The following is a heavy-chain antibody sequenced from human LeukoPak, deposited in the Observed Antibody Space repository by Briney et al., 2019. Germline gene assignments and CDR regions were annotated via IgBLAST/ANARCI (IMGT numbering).Heavy chain of an antibody. CDR2: INHSGST. Sequence: SETLSLTCAVYGGALSGYSWSRSRQPPGKGLEWIGEINHSGSTIHSPSLKSRITISVDTSRNQFSLKLSSVTAADTAVYYCARVRLTPPIYYMDVWDKGTTVTVSS. J-gene: IGHJ6*03. D-gene: IGHD3-16*01. CDR3: ARVRLTPPIYYMDV. CDR1: GGALSGYS. V-gene: IGHV4-34*01.